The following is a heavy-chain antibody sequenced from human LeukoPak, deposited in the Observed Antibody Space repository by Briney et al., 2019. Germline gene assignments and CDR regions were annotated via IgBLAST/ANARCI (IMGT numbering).Heavy chain of an antibody. Sequence: PGGSLRLSCAASGFTFSTYWMSWVRQAPGKGLEWVANIKQDGSEKYYVDSVKGRFTISRDNAKNSLYLQMNSLRAEDTAVYYCARDSGYELEYSFDYWGQGTLVTVSS. CDR3: ARDSGYELEYSFDY. J-gene: IGHJ4*02. D-gene: IGHD5-12*01. V-gene: IGHV3-7*01. CDR2: IKQDGSEK. CDR1: GFTFSTYW.